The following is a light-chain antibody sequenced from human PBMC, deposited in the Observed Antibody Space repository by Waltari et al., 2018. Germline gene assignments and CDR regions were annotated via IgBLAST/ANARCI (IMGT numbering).Light chain of an antibody. V-gene: IGKV1-33*01. CDR3: QQYDNLPVT. J-gene: IGKJ1*01. Sequence: DIQMTQSPSSLSAYVRDRVTINCQASQDISKYLSWYQQKPGKAPKLLIYGASNLETGVPSRFSGSGSRTDFTFTISRLQPEDVATYYCQQYDNLPVTFGQGTKVEIK. CDR1: QDISKY. CDR2: GAS.